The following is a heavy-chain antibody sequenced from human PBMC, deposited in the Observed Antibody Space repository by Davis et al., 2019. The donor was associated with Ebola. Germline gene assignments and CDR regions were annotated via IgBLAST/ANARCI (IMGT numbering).Heavy chain of an antibody. CDR2: INPSGGST. J-gene: IGHJ6*02. CDR1: GYTFTSYY. CDR3: AKDHGVGQRIAYHSNPQDYGMDV. Sequence: ASVKVSCKASGYTFTSYYMHWVRQAPGQGLEWMGIINPSGGSTSYAQKFQGRVTMTRDTSTSTVYMELNSLRAEDTAVYYCAKDHGVGQRIAYHSNPQDYGMDVWGQGTTVTVSS. V-gene: IGHV1-46*01. D-gene: IGHD4-11*01.